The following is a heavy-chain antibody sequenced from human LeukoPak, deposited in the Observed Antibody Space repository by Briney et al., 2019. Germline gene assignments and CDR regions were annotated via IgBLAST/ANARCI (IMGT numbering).Heavy chain of an antibody. CDR3: ARDLPGYSSSWFSE. CDR2: INPNSGGT. J-gene: IGHJ4*02. D-gene: IGHD6-13*01. V-gene: IGHV1-2*02. Sequence: ASVKVSCKASGYTFTGYYMHWVRQAPGQGLDWMGWINPNSGGTSYAQKFQGRVTMTRDTSISTAYMELSRLRSDDTAVYYCARDLPGYSSSWFSEWGQGTRVTVSS. CDR1: GYTFTGYY.